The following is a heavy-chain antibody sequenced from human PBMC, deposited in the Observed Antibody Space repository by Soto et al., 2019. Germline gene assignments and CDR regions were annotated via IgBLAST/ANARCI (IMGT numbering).Heavy chain of an antibody. D-gene: IGHD3-22*01. CDR2: INPSGGST. V-gene: IGHV1-46*01. CDR1: GYTFTSYH. Sequence: ASVKGSCKASGYTFTSYHMHWVRQAPGQGLEWMGIINPSGGSTSYAQKFQGRVTMTRDTSTSTVYMELSSLRSEDTAVYYCARVWDYYDSSHRARDNYFDYWGQGTLVIVSS. CDR3: ARVWDYYDSSHRARDNYFDY. J-gene: IGHJ4*02.